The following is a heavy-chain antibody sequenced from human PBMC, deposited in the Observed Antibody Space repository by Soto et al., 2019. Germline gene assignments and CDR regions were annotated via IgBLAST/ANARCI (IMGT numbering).Heavy chain of an antibody. CDR2: IIPICGTA. CDR1: GGTFSSYA. CDR3: ARDREMAKITPNDAFDI. V-gene: IGHV1-69*01. J-gene: IGHJ3*02. Sequence: QVQLVQSGAEVKKPGSSVKVSCKASGGTFSSYAISWVRQAPGQGLEWMGGIIPICGTANYAQKFQGRVTITADESTRTAYMEVSSLRSEDTGVYYCARDREMAKITPNDAFDIWGQGTMVAVSS. D-gene: IGHD5-12*01.